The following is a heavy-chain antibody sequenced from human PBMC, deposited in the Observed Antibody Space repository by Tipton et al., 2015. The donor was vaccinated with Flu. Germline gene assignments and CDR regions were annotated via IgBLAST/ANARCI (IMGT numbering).Heavy chain of an antibody. V-gene: IGHV4-30-4*01. CDR2: IYYSGSP. Sequence: TLSLTCTVSGGSISSGDYYWSWIRQPPGKGLEWIGYIYYSGSPYYNPSLKSRVTISVDTSKNQFSLKLSSVTAADTAVYYCARDPGRVAVVAALSGMDVWGQGPTVPVPS. CDR3: ARDPGRVAVVAALSGMDV. J-gene: IGHJ6*02. D-gene: IGHD2-15*01. CDR1: GGSISSGDYY.